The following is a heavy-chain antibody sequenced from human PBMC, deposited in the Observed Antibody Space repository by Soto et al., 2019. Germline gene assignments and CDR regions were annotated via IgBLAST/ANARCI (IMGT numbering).Heavy chain of an antibody. CDR3: VRRMFYDFWGFYYYFDY. V-gene: IGHV1-18*01. D-gene: IGHD3-3*01. Sequence: SVKVSCKASGYVFTSYGISWGRQAPVQGLEWMGWIRPYNGDTKYSQKFEGRVTMTSDTSTTTAYMELRSLRSDDTAVYYCVRRMFYDFWGFYYYFDYWGQGALVTVYS. CDR2: IRPYNGDT. J-gene: IGHJ4*02. CDR1: GYVFTSYG.